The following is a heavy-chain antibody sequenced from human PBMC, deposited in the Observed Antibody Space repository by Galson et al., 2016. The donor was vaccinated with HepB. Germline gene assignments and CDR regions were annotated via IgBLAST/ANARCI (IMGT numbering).Heavy chain of an antibody. CDR3: AKDSGAALAGTGRLWLDP. Sequence: SLRLSCAASGFYFGDHAMGWFRQAPGKGLEWVGFIRSKPYGGTQEYAASVRGRFTISRDDAKSIAYLQISSLQTKDTAVYFCAKDSGAALAGTGRLWLDPWGQGTLVIVSS. CDR2: IRSKPYGGTQ. V-gene: IGHV3-49*03. J-gene: IGHJ5*02. D-gene: IGHD6-19*01. CDR1: GFYFGDHA.